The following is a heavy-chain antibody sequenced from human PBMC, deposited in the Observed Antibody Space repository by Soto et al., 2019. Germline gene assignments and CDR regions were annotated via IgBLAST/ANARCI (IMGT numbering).Heavy chain of an antibody. CDR1: GFSLSTYHMG. D-gene: IGHD4-17*01. Sequence: QITLKESGPTLVRPAQTLTLTCDFSGFSLSTYHMGVAWIRQPTGKALEWLALIYWDDDKRYSPSLKDRLAISKGTSSNQVVLTITNVDPGDTATYFCAHAGDYDLLTFDHWGPGTLVTVSS. J-gene: IGHJ4*02. V-gene: IGHV2-5*02. CDR3: AHAGDYDLLTFDH. CDR2: IYWDDDK.